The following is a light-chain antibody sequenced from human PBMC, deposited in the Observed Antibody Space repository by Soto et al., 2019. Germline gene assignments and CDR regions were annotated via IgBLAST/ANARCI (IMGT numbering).Light chain of an antibody. CDR1: QSISSW. Sequence: DIPMTHSPSTMYASLGDRVTITCRASQSISSWSAWYQQKPGKAPKLLIYDASSLESGVPSRFSGSGSGKEFTLTISSLQPDDFATYYCQQYNSYSWTFGQGTKVEIK. J-gene: IGKJ1*01. CDR2: DAS. V-gene: IGKV1-5*01. CDR3: QQYNSYSWT.